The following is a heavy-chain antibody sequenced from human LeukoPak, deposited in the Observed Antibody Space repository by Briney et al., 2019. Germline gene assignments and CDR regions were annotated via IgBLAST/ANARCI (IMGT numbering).Heavy chain of an antibody. CDR3: ARGVRREVTMIDAS. CDR1: GYTLTSHD. D-gene: IGHD3-22*01. Sequence: GASVKVSCKASGYTLTSHDINWVRQAAGQGLEWMGWMNPKSGDTNYAQKFQGRVTMTRDTSTSTVYMELSSLRSEDTAVYYCARGVRREVTMIDASWGQGTLVTVSS. V-gene: IGHV1-8*01. J-gene: IGHJ4*02. CDR2: MNPKSGDT.